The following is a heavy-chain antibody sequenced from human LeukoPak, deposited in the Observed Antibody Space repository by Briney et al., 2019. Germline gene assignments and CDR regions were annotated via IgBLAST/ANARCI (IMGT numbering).Heavy chain of an antibody. CDR2: IYSGGST. CDR1: EFSVGSNY. D-gene: IGHD2-21*01. J-gene: IGHJ4*02. CDR3: ARDQGAYDY. Sequence: GGSLRLSCAPSEFSVGSNYMTWVRQAPGKGLEWVSLIYSGGSTYYADSVKGRFTISRDNSKNTLYLQMNSLRAEDTAVYYCARDQGAYDYWGQGTLVTVSS. V-gene: IGHV3-66*01.